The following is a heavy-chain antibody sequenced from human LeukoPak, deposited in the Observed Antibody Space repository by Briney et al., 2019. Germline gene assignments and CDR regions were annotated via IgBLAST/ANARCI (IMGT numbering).Heavy chain of an antibody. J-gene: IGHJ3*02. CDR1: GFTFGDHP. V-gene: IGHV3-49*03. CDR3: TRDKTRFLEYDI. CDR2: IRTKTYGETT. D-gene: IGHD3-3*01. Sequence: GGSLRLSCTASGFTFGDHPMIWMRQAPGKGLEWVSFIRTKTYGETTNYAASVKGRFTISRDDSKGIAYLQMSSLKTEDTAMYYCTRDKTRFLEYDIWGQGTMVTVSS.